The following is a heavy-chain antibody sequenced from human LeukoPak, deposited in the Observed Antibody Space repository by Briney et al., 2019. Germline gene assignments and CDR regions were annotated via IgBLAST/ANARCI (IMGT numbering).Heavy chain of an antibody. D-gene: IGHD6-19*01. Sequence: GGSLRLSCAASGFTFSSYGMHWVRQAPGKGLEWVAVIWYDGSNKYYADSVKGRFTISRDNAKNSLYLQMNGLRAEDTAIYKCARDLPQPTSGWFENPGAAFDIWGQGTMVTVSS. CDR1: GFTFSSYG. CDR3: ARDLPQPTSGWFENPGAAFDI. CDR2: IWYDGSNK. V-gene: IGHV3-33*01. J-gene: IGHJ3*02.